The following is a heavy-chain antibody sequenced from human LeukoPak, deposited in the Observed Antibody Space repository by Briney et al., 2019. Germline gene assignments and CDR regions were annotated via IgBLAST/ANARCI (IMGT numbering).Heavy chain of an antibody. CDR3: AGRCDDGDNGADFDY. CDR2: ITTCNGNT. Sequence: ASVKVSCQCSLWIHTYYLFHELRQPPGQGLEWMGWITTCNGNTNYAQKLQGRVTMTTLPATTTAYKEISGGRADNTVVYCCAGRCDDGDNGADFDYWGQGTLVTVSS. D-gene: IGHD3-10*01. CDR1: IHTYYLF. J-gene: IGHJ4*02. V-gene: IGHV1-18*01.